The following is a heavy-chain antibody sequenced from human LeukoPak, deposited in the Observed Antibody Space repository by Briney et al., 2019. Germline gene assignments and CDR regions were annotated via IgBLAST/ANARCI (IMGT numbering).Heavy chain of an antibody. CDR1: GLTFSSYG. D-gene: IGHD6-13*01. Sequence: GGALRLSCEASGLTFSSYGMHWVRQAPGKGREWVAVIWSDGSNKYYADSVKGRFAISRDNSKNTVWLQMNSLRAEDTAVYYCASAAGAYDNWGQGTLVTVSS. CDR2: IWSDGSNK. CDR3: ASAAGAYDN. J-gene: IGHJ4*02. V-gene: IGHV3-33*01.